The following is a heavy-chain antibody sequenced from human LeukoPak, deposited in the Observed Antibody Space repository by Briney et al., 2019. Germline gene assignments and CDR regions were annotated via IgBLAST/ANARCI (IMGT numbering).Heavy chain of an antibody. D-gene: IGHD5-12*01. Sequence: SETLSLTCTVSGGSVGSGSYYWSWIRQPPGKGLEWIGYIYYSGSTNYNPSLKSRVTISVDTSKNQFSLKLSSVTAADTAVYYCASSEATTTPPPYGMDVWGQGTTVTVSS. V-gene: IGHV4-61*01. CDR1: GGSVGSGSYY. J-gene: IGHJ6*02. CDR2: IYYSGST. CDR3: ASSEATTTPPPYGMDV.